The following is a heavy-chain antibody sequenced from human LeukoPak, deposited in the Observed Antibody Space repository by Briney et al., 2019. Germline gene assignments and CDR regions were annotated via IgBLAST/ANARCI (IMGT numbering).Heavy chain of an antibody. V-gene: IGHV3-53*05. CDR3: AKDADPSYYFDY. D-gene: IGHD1-26*01. CDR1: GLTVSSNY. Sequence: GGSLRLSCAASGLTVSSNYMSWVRQAPGKGLEWVSVIYSGGSTYYADSVKGRFTISRDNSKNTLYLQMNSLRAEDTAVYYCAKDADPSYYFDYWGQGTLVTVSS. J-gene: IGHJ4*02. CDR2: IYSGGST.